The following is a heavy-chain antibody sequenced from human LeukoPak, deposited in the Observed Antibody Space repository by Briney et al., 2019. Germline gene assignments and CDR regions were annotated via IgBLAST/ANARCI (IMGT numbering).Heavy chain of an antibody. CDR1: GGSISSYY. CDR2: IYYSGST. Sequence: SETLSLTCTVSGGSISSYYWSWIRQPPGKGLEWIGYIYYSGSTNYNPSLKSRVTISVDTSKNQFSLKLSSVTAADTAVYYCARAQIVAAAGTLPPYFDYWGQGTLVTVSS. V-gene: IGHV4-59*12. D-gene: IGHD6-13*01. CDR3: ARAQIVAAAGTLPPYFDY. J-gene: IGHJ4*02.